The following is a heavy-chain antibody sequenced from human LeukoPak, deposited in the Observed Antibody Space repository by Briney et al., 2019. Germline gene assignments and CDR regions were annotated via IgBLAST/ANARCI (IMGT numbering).Heavy chain of an antibody. CDR3: ARGHSSSWFDY. D-gene: IGHD6-13*01. V-gene: IGHV4-59*01. CDR2: IYYSGST. Sequence: SETLSLTCTVSGGSISRYYWSWIRQPPGKGLEWIGYIYYSGSTNYNPSLKSRVTISVDTSKNQFSLKLSSVTAADTAVYYCARGHSSSWFDYWGQGTLVTVSS. CDR1: GGSISRYY. J-gene: IGHJ4*02.